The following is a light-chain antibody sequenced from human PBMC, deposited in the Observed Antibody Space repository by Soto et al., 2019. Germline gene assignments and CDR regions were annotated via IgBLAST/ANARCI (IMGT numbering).Light chain of an antibody. V-gene: IGKV3-11*01. CDR1: QSVGTF. Sequence: EIVLTQSPATLSLSPGERATLSCRASQSVGTFLAWYQQKPGQAPRLIIYDASNRATGIPASCSDTRSGTDFALTISSEEPQDFAVYYCQHRTHWYRIFGQGTKLAIK. CDR3: QHRTHWYRI. CDR2: DAS. J-gene: IGKJ2*01.